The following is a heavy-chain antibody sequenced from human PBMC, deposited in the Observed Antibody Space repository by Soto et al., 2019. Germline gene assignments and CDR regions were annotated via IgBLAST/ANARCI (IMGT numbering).Heavy chain of an antibody. D-gene: IGHD1-7*01. Sequence: EVQLMDSGGGLVQPGGSLRLSCAASEFTFRSYWMHWVRQSPGKGLVWVSRISGDGSSTSYADSVKGRFTISRDNAKNTMNLQMDSLRAEDTAVYYCARSLPGTYGAFDLWGQGTMVTVSS. CDR1: EFTFRSYW. CDR2: ISGDGSST. CDR3: ARSLPGTYGAFDL. J-gene: IGHJ3*01. V-gene: IGHV3-74*01.